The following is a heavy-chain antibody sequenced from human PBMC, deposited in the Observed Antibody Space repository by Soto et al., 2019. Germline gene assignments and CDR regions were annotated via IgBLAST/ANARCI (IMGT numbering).Heavy chain of an antibody. Sequence: ASVKVSCKASGYTFTSYGISWVRQAPGQGLEWMGWISAYNGNTNYAQKLQGRVTMTTDTSTSTAYTELRSLRSDDTAVYYCARYYGGKWDFDYWGQGTLVTVSS. V-gene: IGHV1-18*01. J-gene: IGHJ4*02. CDR2: ISAYNGNT. CDR3: ARYYGGKWDFDY. D-gene: IGHD4-17*01. CDR1: GYTFTSYG.